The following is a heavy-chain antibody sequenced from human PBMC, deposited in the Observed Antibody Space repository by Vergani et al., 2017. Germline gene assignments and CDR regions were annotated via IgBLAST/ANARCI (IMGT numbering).Heavy chain of an antibody. V-gene: IGHV1-2*02. Sequence: QVQLVQSGAEVKKPGASVKVSCKASGYTFTGYYMHWVRQAPGQGLEWMGWINPNSGGTNYAQKFQGRVTMTRYTSISTAYMELSRLRSDDTAVYYCAREGFRVGATNAFDIWGQGTMVTVSS. J-gene: IGHJ3*02. CDR3: AREGFRVGATNAFDI. D-gene: IGHD1-26*01. CDR1: GYTFTGYY. CDR2: INPNSGGT.